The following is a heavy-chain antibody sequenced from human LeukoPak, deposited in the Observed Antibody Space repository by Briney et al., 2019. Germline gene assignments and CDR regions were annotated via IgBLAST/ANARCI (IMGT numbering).Heavy chain of an antibody. J-gene: IGHJ5*02. CDR3: ARDTSCGGDCYEAWFDP. Sequence: ASVKVSCKASGGTFSSYAISWVRQAPGQGLEWMGGIIPIFGTANYAQKFQGRVTITADKSTSTAYMELSSLRSEDTAVYYCARDTSCGGDCYEAWFDPWGQGTLVTVSS. V-gene: IGHV1-69*06. CDR1: GGTFSSYA. CDR2: IIPIFGTA. D-gene: IGHD2-21*02.